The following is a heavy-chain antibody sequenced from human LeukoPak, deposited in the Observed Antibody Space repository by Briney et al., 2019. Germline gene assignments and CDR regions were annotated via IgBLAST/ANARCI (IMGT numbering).Heavy chain of an antibody. CDR2: INHSGST. D-gene: IGHD2-15*01. CDR3: ARVGVYCSGGSCYIGTPDHY. V-gene: IGHV4-34*01. Sequence: PSETLSLTCAVYGGSFSGYYWSWIRQPPGKGLEWIGEINHSGSTNYNPSLKSRVTISVDTSKNQFSLKLSSVTAADTAVYYCARVGVYCSGGSCYIGTPDHYWGQGTLVTVSS. J-gene: IGHJ4*02. CDR1: GGSFSGYY.